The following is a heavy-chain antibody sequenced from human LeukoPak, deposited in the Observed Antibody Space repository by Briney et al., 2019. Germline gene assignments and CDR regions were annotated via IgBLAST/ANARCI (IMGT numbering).Heavy chain of an antibody. V-gene: IGHV3-23*01. J-gene: IGHJ4*02. CDR1: GFTFSSYA. CDR2: ISGSGGGT. Sequence: GGSLRLSCAASGFTFSSYAMSWVRQAPGKGLEWVSAISGSGGGTYYADSVKGRFTISRDNSKNTLYLQMNSLRAEDTAVYYCAKDSRWSYYFDYWGQGTLVTVSS. CDR3: AKDSRWSYYFDY.